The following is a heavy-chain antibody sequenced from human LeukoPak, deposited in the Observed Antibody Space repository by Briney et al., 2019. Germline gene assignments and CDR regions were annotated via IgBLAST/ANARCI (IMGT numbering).Heavy chain of an antibody. CDR1: GLTFSSYA. J-gene: IGHJ3*02. Sequence: HPGGPLRLSCAASGLTFSSYAMTWVRQAPGKGLEWVSAISGSTGSTYHADSVKGRFTISRDNSKNTLYLQMNSLRAEDTAVYYCAKDNFPYYYDSSGYQTDAFDIWGQGTMVTVSS. D-gene: IGHD3-22*01. CDR3: AKDNFPYYYDSSGYQTDAFDI. CDR2: ISGSTGST. V-gene: IGHV3-23*01.